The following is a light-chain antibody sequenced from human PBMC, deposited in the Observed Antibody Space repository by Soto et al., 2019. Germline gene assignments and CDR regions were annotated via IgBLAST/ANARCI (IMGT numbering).Light chain of an antibody. CDR1: QYIGDF. CDR3: QESFFTLGT. V-gene: IGKV1-39*01. Sequence: DIQMTQSPSSLSASVGDRVTITCRASQYIGDFLNCYQQTPGKAPKLLIFGASNLHIGVPSRFSGSGSGTEFTLTINNLQREDFATYYCQESFFTLGTFGRGTKGDVK. CDR2: GAS. J-gene: IGKJ1*01.